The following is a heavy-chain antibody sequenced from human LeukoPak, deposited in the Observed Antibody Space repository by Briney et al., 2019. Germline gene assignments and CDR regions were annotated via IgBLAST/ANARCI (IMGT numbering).Heavy chain of an antibody. V-gene: IGHV3-23*01. CDR3: AKVQSPAHYDFWSGYYKPYYYYYMDV. CDR2: ISGSGVST. D-gene: IGHD3-3*01. CDR1: GFRFSSYA. J-gene: IGHJ6*03. Sequence: PGGSLRLSCAASGFRFSSYAMSWVRQAPGKGLEWVSAISGSGVSTYYADSVKGRFTISRDNSKNTLYLQMNSLRAEDTAVYYCAKVQSPAHYDFWSGYYKPYYYYYMDVWGKGTTVTVSS.